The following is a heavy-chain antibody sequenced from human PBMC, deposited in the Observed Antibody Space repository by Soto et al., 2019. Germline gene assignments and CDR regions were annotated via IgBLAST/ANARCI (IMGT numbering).Heavy chain of an antibody. V-gene: IGHV3-30-3*01. CDR2: ISYDGSNK. J-gene: IGHJ2*01. CDR3: ARVGDCISTSCYYLRWYFDL. Sequence: PGGSLRLSCAASGFTFSSYAMHWVRQAPGKGLEWVAVISYDGSNKYYADSVKGRFTISRDNSKNTLYLQMNSLRAEDTAVYYCARVGDCISTSCYYLRWYFDLWGRGTLVTVSS. D-gene: IGHD2-2*01. CDR1: GFTFSSYA.